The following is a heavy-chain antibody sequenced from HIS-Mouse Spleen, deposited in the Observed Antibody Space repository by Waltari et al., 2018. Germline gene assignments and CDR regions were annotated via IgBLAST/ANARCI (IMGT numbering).Heavy chain of an antibody. D-gene: IGHD6-6*01. Sequence: QVQLVQSGAEVKKPGAAVKVACKASGYTFTGHYMHWVRQAPGQGLTWMGWINPNSGGTNYAQKFQGRVTMTRDTSISTAYMELSRLRSDDTAVYYCARVYSSSWRGFDYWGQGTLVTVSS. CDR1: GYTFTGHY. V-gene: IGHV1-2*02. J-gene: IGHJ4*02. CDR3: ARVYSSSWRGFDY. CDR2: INPNSGGT.